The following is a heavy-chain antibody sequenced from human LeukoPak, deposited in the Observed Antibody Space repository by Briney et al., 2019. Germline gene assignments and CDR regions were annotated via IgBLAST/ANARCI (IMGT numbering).Heavy chain of an antibody. CDR1: GYTFTNYG. CDR2: INTNTGNS. D-gene: IGHD1-26*01. CDR3: ARGGSYAPSGY. V-gene: IGHV7-4-1*02. Sequence: ASVKVSCKASGYTFTNYGISRVRQPPGQGLEWMGWINTNTGNSTYAQGFTGRFVFSLDTSVSTAYLQISSLKAEDTAVYYCARGGSYAPSGYWGQGTLVTVSS. J-gene: IGHJ4*02.